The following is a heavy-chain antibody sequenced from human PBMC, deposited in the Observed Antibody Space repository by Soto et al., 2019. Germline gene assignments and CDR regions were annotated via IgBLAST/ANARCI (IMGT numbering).Heavy chain of an antibody. Sequence: QVQLVESGGGVVQPGRSLRLSCAASGFTFSSYAMHWVRQAPGKGLEWVAVISYDGSNKYYADSVKGRFNIFRDNSKNTLYLQMNSLRAEDTAVYYGARVRSSTVGLHAFDIWGQGTMVTVSS. CDR1: GFTFSSYA. CDR3: ARVRSSTVGLHAFDI. CDR2: ISYDGSNK. V-gene: IGHV3-30-3*01. J-gene: IGHJ3*02. D-gene: IGHD4-17*01.